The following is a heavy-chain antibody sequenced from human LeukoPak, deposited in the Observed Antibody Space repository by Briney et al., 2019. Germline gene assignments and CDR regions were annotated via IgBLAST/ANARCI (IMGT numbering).Heavy chain of an antibody. CDR1: GDSISIGDYR. CDR3: ARARGDSPGIYYYMDV. V-gene: IGHV4-30-4*01. Sequence: SETLSLTCSVSGDSISIGDYRWGWVRQSPGKGVEWIGYIYYIGTAYYNPSLRSRVALSADTSKSQCSLKLNSVTVADSAVYFCARARGDSPGIYYYMDVWGKGTTVTVSS. CDR2: IYYIGTA. D-gene: IGHD3-10*01. J-gene: IGHJ6*03.